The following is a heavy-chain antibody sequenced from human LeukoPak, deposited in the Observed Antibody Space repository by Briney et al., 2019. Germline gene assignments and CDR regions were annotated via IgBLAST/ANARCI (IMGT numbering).Heavy chain of an antibody. D-gene: IGHD3-22*01. J-gene: IGHJ4*02. V-gene: IGHV3-48*03. CDR2: IGSSGSTI. Sequence: GGSLRLSCAASGFTFSSYEMNWVRQAPGKGLEWVSYIGSSGSTIYYADSVKGRFTISRDNAKNSLYLQMNSLRAEDTAVYYCASDLSPVVVVGGYWGQGTLVTVSS. CDR1: GFTFSSYE. CDR3: ASDLSPVVVVGGY.